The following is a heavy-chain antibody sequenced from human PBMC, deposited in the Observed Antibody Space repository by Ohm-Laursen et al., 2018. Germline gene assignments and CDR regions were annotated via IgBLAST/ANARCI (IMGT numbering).Heavy chain of an antibody. D-gene: IGHD6-6*01. CDR2: IYYNGNP. J-gene: IGHJ5*02. V-gene: IGHV4-59*08. CDR1: GGSISSYY. CDR3: VLYSSFSVS. Sequence: PPGTLSLTCTVSGGSISSYYWSWIRQPPGKGLEWIGYIYYNGNPRYNPSLESRVTISVDPSKNQFSLKLNSVTAADTALYYCVLYSSFSVSWGQGTLVTVSS.